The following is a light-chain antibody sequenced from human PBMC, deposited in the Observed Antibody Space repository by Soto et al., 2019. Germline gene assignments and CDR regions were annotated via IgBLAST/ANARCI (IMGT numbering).Light chain of an antibody. J-gene: IGLJ1*01. CDR1: KLGDKY. V-gene: IGLV3-1*01. CDR3: QAWDSSTYV. CDR2: QDS. Sequence: SYELTQPPSVSVSPGHTASITCSGDKLGDKYACWYQQKPGQSPVLVIDQDSKRPSGIPERFSGSNSGNTATLTISGTQAMDEAAYYCQAWDSSTYVFGTGTKVTVL.